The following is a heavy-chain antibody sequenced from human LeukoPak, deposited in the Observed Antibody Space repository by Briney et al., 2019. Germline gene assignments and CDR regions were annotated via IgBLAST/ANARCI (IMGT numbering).Heavy chain of an antibody. J-gene: IGHJ1*01. CDR1: GGSISSHY. CDR3: ARGYSSWNP. V-gene: IGHV4-59*11. CDR2: MHYRGNT. D-gene: IGHD6-13*01. Sequence: SETLSLTCTVSGGSISSHYWSWIRQSPGKGLEWIGFMHYRGNTNSNPSLRSRVTISMDTSKNQFSLKMSSVTAADTAVYYCARGYSSWNPWGQGTLVTVSS.